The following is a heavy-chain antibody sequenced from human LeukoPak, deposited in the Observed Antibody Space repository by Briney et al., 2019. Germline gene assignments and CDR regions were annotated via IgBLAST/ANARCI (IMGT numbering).Heavy chain of an antibody. CDR3: ARANPRKYCSGGSCSKVYYYYYGMDV. CDR1: GGSFSGYY. J-gene: IGHJ6*02. CDR2: INHSGST. Sequence: SETLCLTCAVYGGSFSGYYWSWIRQPPGKGLEWIGEINHSGSTNYNPSLKSRVTISVDTSKNQFSLKLSSVTAADTAVYYCARANPRKYCSGGSCSKVYYYYYGMDVWGQGTTVTVSS. V-gene: IGHV4-34*01. D-gene: IGHD2-15*01.